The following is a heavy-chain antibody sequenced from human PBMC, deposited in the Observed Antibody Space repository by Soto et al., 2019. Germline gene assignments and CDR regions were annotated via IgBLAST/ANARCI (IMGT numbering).Heavy chain of an antibody. J-gene: IGHJ4*02. CDR2: ISSSGSTI. CDR3: ASGGGCYYDY. CDR1: GFSFSDYD. Sequence: VQLLESGGGLVQPGGSLRLSCAASGFSFSDYDMSWVRQAPGKGLEWVSYISSSGSTIYYADSVKGRFTISRDNAKNTPYLQMNNLRAEDTAVYYCASGGGCYYDYWGQGTLVTVSS. V-gene: IGHV3-11*01. D-gene: IGHD3-16*01.